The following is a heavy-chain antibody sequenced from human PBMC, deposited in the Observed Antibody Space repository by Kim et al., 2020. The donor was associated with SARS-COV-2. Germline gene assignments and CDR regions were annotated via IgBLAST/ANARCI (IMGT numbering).Heavy chain of an antibody. V-gene: IGHV4-59*13. Sequence: SETLSLTCTVSGDSISSYYWTWIRQPPGKGLEWIGYIFHGGSRNYSPSLKSRVTMSLDTSKNQFSLRLTSMTAADTAGYYCARGGDYYDSGGYYWGQGTLVTVSS. CDR1: GDSISSYY. CDR3: ARGGDYYDSGGYY. D-gene: IGHD3-22*01. J-gene: IGHJ4*02. CDR2: IFHGGSR.